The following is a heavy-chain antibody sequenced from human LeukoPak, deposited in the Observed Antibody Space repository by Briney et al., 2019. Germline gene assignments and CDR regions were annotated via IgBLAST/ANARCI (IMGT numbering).Heavy chain of an antibody. D-gene: IGHD6-13*01. CDR3: ARPPGIAAAWFDP. CDR2: FDNSGST. V-gene: IGHV4-39*01. J-gene: IGHJ5*02. Sequence: SETLSLTCTVSGGSISSSSYNWGWIRQPPGRGLEWIGSFDNSGSTYYNPSLKSRVTISVDTSKDQFSLKLTSVTAADTAVYYCARPPGIAAAWFDPWGQGTLVTVSS. CDR1: GGSISSSSYN.